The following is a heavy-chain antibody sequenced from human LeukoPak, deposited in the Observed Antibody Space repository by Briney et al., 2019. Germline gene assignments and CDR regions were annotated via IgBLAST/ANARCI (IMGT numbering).Heavy chain of an antibody. CDR2: ISSSSSTI. V-gene: IGHV3-48*04. CDR1: GFTFSSYS. CDR3: ARSHGVVTAIPDY. Sequence: GGSLRLSCAASGFTFSSYSMNWVRQAPGKGLEWVSYISSSSSTIYYADSVKDRFTISRDNAKNSLYLQMNSLRAEDTAVYYCARSHGVVTAIPDYWGQGTLVTVSS. D-gene: IGHD2-21*02. J-gene: IGHJ4*02.